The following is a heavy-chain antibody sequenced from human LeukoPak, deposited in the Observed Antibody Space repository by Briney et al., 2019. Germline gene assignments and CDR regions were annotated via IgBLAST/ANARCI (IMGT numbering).Heavy chain of an antibody. J-gene: IGHJ4*02. D-gene: IGHD3-3*01. CDR3: AREASGYYRDF. Sequence: GGSLRLSCAASGFTFSSHGMHWVRQAPGKGLDWVAVIWYDGSKTLYADSVKGRFTISRDDSKNTLYLQMNSLRAEDTAVYYCAREASGYYRDFWGQGTLVTVSP. CDR2: IWYDGSKT. CDR1: GFTFSSHG. V-gene: IGHV3-33*01.